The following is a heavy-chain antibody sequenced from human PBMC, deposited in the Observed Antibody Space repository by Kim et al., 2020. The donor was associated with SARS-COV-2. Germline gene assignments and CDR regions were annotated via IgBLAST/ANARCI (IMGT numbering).Heavy chain of an antibody. CDR2: ISATGNT. J-gene: IGHJ1*01. CDR3: ANNWNCHH. V-gene: IGHV3-23*01. Sequence: GGSLRLSCAASGFTFSNYAMTWVRQAPGQGLEWVSAISATGNTNYADSVKGRFTISRDNSKNTLYLHMNSLRSADTAIYYCANNWNCHHWGQGALVTVCS. CDR1: GFTFSNYA. D-gene: IGHD1-1*01.